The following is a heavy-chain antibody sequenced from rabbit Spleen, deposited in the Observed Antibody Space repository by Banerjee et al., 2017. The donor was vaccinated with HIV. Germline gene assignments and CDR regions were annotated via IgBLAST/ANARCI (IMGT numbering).Heavy chain of an antibody. J-gene: IGHJ4*01. CDR2: IYAAKGST. V-gene: IGHV1S7*01. CDR3: ARDLENYAGSNYLDL. CDR1: GFDFTNYY. D-gene: IGHD8-1*01. Sequence: QLTETGGGLVQPGGSLTLSCKASGFDFTNYYITWVRQAPGKGLEWIGIIYAAKGSTDYASWVNGRFTISSDNAQSTVDLKMTSLTDADTATYFCARDLENYAGSNYLDLWGQGTLVTVS.